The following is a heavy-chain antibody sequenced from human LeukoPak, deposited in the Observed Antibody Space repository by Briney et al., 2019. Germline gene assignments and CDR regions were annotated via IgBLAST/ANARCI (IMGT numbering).Heavy chain of an antibody. J-gene: IGHJ5*02. D-gene: IGHD3-10*01. CDR1: GFTFSSYA. CDR3: AKDGGWFGELFRGFDP. Sequence: GVSLRLSCAASGFTFSSYAMSWVRQAPGKGLEWVSAVVGSGASTYYAASVKGRFTISRDNSKNTLYLQMNSLRAEDTAVYYCAKDGGWFGELFRGFDPWGQGTLVTVSS. CDR2: VVGSGAST. V-gene: IGHV3-23*01.